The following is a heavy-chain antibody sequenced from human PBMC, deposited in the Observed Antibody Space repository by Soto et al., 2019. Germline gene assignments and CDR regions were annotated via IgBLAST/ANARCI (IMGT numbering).Heavy chain of an antibody. CDR1: GYTFSNYD. J-gene: IGHJ4*02. V-gene: IGHV1-8*01. Sequence: QVQLVQSGAEVKKPGASVKVSCKSSGYTFSNYDVNWVRXAXGXGXEWMGWMNPNTGNTGYAQNFQGRITMTGDTXXXXXXXXXXXXXXXXXXXXXXXSXPXGXXLGFDYWGQGTLVIVSS. CDR3: XSXPXGXXLGFDY. CDR2: MNPNTGNT.